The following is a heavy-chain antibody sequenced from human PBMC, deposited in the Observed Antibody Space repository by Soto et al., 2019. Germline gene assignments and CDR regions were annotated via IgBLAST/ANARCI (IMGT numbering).Heavy chain of an antibody. D-gene: IGHD2-21*02. V-gene: IGHV4-59*11. Sequence: QLQLQESGPGLVKPSETLSLTCTVSGGSISNHYWSWIRQPPGKGLEWIGYIYYNGNTNYNPSLKSRVIMSVDTSKNQFSLKLSSVTAADTAVYYCARSNCYSEYWGQGTLVTVSS. CDR3: ARSNCYSEY. CDR1: GGSISNHY. J-gene: IGHJ4*02. CDR2: IYYNGNT.